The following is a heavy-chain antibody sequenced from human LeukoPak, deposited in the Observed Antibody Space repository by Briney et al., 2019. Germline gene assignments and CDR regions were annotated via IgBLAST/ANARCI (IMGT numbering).Heavy chain of an antibody. J-gene: IGHJ3*02. CDR2: ISAYNGNT. D-gene: IGHD6-13*01. CDR3: ARETSAYSSSYSAFGI. V-gene: IGHV1-18*01. CDR1: GYTFTSYG. Sequence: GASVKVSCKASGYTFTSYGISWVRQAPGQGLEWMGWISAYNGNTNYAQKLQGRVTMTTDTSTSTAYMELRSLRSDDTAVYYCARETSAYSSSYSAFGIWGQGTMVTVSS.